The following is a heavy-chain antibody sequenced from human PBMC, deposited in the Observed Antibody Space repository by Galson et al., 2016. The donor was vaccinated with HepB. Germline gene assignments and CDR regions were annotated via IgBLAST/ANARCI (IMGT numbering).Heavy chain of an antibody. CDR1: GGSISSDTW. CDR2: IFRSGGT. Sequence: SETLSLTCAVSGGSISSDTWWTWVRQPPGKGLEWIGEIFRSGGTTYNPSLKSRVTISVDKSQNQFSLRLSPVTATDTALYFCTKRGVFYSGSGELARTVSPPFDSWGQGTLVTVSS. J-gene: IGHJ4*02. V-gene: IGHV4-4*02. D-gene: IGHD3-10*01. CDR3: TKRGVFYSGSGELARTVSPPFDS.